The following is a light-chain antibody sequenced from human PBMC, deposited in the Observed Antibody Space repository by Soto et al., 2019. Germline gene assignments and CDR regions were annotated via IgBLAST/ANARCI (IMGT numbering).Light chain of an antibody. Sequence: DIRMTQSPSTLSASVGDRVTITCRASQSISSWLAWYQQKPGKAPKLLIYDASSLESGVPSRFSGSGSGTEFTLTISSLQPDDFATYYCQQYNSHWTFRQGNK. CDR2: DAS. CDR3: QQYNSHWT. CDR1: QSISSW. J-gene: IGKJ1*01. V-gene: IGKV1-5*01.